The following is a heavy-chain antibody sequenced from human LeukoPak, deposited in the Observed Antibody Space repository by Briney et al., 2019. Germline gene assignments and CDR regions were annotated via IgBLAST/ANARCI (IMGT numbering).Heavy chain of an antibody. V-gene: IGHV1-3*01. D-gene: IGHD3-9*01. CDR3: ARAPYDILTGYSLNWFDP. CDR2: INGDNGNT. CDR1: GYTFTTYA. Sequence: GASVKVSCKASGYTFTTYAMHWVRQAPGQRPEWMGWINGDNGNTKYSQKFQGRVTITRDTSAYTGYMELRSLSSADTAVYFCARAPYDILTGYSLNWFDPWGQGTLVTVSS. J-gene: IGHJ5*02.